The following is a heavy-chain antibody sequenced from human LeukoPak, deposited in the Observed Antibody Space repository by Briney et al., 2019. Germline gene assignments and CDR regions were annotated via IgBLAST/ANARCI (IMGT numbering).Heavy chain of an antibody. V-gene: IGHV3-7*01. CDR2: MRQDGSEK. Sequence: PGGSLRLSCVASGFTFTSHIISWVRQAPGKGLEWVANMRQDGSEKFYADSVKGRFTISRDNAKNSQYLQMNSLRAEDTAVYYCAREGEAFDYWGQGTLVTVSS. CDR1: GFTFTSHI. D-gene: IGHD3-16*01. J-gene: IGHJ4*02. CDR3: AREGEAFDY.